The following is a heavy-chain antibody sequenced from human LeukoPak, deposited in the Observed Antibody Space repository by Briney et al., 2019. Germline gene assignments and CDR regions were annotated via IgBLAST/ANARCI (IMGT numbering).Heavy chain of an antibody. J-gene: IGHJ4*02. CDR1: GGTFSRFT. V-gene: IGHV1-69*13. CDR3: AREWGLESSGYYYAY. Sequence: SVTVSCKASGGTFSRFTISWVRQAPGQGFEWMGGITPIFGTANSAQKFQGRVSITADESTSTAFMELSSLRSEDTAVYYCAREWGLESSGYYYAYWGQGTLVTVSS. CDR2: ITPIFGTA. D-gene: IGHD3-22*01.